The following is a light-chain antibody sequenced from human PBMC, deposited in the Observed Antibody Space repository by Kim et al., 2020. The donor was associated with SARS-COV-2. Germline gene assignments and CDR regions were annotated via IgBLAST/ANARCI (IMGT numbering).Light chain of an antibody. CDR3: QTWGTGGV. CDR1: SGHSNYA. CDR2: LNSDGSH. V-gene: IGLV4-69*01. Sequence: QLVLTQSPSASASLGASVKLTCSLSSGHSNYAVAWIQQQPEKGPRCLMNLNSDGSHNKADGIPDRFSGSSAGAERYLIISSLQSEDEGDYYCQTWGTGGVFGGGTQLTVL. J-gene: IGLJ3*02.